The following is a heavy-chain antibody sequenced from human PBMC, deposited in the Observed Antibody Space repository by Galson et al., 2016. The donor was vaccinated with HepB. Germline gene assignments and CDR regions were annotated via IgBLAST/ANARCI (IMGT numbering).Heavy chain of an antibody. V-gene: IGHV1-46*01. CDR1: GYTFTSYY. J-gene: IGHJ4*02. D-gene: IGHD2-2*01. CDR2: INPSGGST. Sequence: SVKVSCKASGYTFTSYYMHWVRQAPGQGLEWMGIINPSGGSTSYAQKFQGRVTMTRDTSTSTVYMELSSLRPEDTAVYYCARDSGRVPAAREGNFDYWGQGTLVTVSS. CDR3: ARDSGRVPAAREGNFDY.